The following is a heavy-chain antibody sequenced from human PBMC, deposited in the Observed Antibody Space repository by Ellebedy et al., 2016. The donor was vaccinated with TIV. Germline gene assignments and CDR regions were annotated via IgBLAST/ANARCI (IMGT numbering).Heavy chain of an antibody. CDR1: GFIFSVTG. CDR3: TRDGSEWSRDY. CDR2: IVSSGRET. D-gene: IGHD3-3*01. V-gene: IGHV3-21*06. Sequence: GGSLRLXXAASGFIFSVTGMTWTPQAPGKGLEWVATIVSSGRETYYADPLKGRFTISRDNAMNLVYLQMNSLSVEDTAVYYCTRDGSEWSRDYWGQGTLVTVSS. J-gene: IGHJ4*02.